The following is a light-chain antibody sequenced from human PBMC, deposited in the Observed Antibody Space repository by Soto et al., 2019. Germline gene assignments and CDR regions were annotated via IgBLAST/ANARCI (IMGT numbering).Light chain of an antibody. Sequence: DIVMTQSPDSLAVSLGERATINCKSTQSVLYSSNNMNYLAWYQQKPGQPPKLLIYWASTRGSGVPDRFSGSGSGTDFTLPSSSLQAEDVAVYYCQQYLSTPPTFGQGTNLEIK. CDR1: QSVLYSSNNMNY. V-gene: IGKV4-1*01. CDR3: QQYLSTPPT. J-gene: IGKJ2*01. CDR2: WAS.